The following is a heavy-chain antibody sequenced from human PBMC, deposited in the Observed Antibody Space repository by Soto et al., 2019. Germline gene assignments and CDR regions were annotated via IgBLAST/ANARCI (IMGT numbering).Heavy chain of an antibody. CDR2: ISYTVDA. V-gene: IGHV4-59*01. Sequence: HVQLQESGPGLVKPSESLSLTCSVSAGSFTRYYWGWVRQSPGEGLEWIAHISYTVDASYNPSLKRRVTISLDTSKNQIALRLMSVTAADTAVYYCVGSLMSRAMESFDFWGQGTLVTVTS. CDR1: AGSFTRYY. CDR3: VGSLMSRAMESFDF. D-gene: IGHD5-18*01. J-gene: IGHJ4*02.